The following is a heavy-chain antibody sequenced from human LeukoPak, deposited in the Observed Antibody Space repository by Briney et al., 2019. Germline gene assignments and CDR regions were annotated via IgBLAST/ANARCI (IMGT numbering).Heavy chain of an antibody. Sequence: GGSLRLSCAASGFTVSSNYMSWVRQAPGKGLEWVSVIYSGGSTYYADSVKGRFTISRDNSKNTLYLQMSSLRAEDTAVYYCTKQITVPNWFDPWGQGTLVTVSS. CDR2: IYSGGST. CDR3: TKQITVPNWFDP. V-gene: IGHV3-53*01. D-gene: IGHD3-16*01. J-gene: IGHJ5*02. CDR1: GFTVSSNY.